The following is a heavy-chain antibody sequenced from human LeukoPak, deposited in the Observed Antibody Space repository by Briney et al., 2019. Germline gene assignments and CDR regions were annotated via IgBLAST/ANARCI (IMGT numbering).Heavy chain of an antibody. J-gene: IGHJ4*02. Sequence: PSETLSLTCAVYGGSFSGYYWSWIRQPPGKGLEWSGEINPIATPTYTPSLTTRVTISLDKSKTQFSLKLSSVTAADPAVYSCARRTTVTIPFGYWGQGTLVTVSS. CDR2: INPIATP. V-gene: IGHV4-34*01. CDR1: GGSFSGYY. D-gene: IGHD4-11*01. CDR3: ARRTTVTIPFGY.